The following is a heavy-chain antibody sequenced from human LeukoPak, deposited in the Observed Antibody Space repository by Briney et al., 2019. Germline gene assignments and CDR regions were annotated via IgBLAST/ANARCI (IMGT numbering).Heavy chain of an antibody. CDR2: IRYDGSNK. J-gene: IGHJ4*02. CDR1: GFTFSSYG. CDR3: AKVMLPIVVVVAADY. D-gene: IGHD2-15*01. Sequence: GGSLRLSCAASGFTFSSYGMHWVRQAPGKGLEWVAFIRYDGSNKYYADSVKGRFTVCSDNSKNTLYLQMNSLRAEDTAVYYCAKVMLPIVVVVAADYWGQGTLVTVSS. V-gene: IGHV3-30*02.